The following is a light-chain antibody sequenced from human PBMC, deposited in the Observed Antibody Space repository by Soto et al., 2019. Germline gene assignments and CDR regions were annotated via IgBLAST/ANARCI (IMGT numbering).Light chain of an antibody. Sequence: IVLTQSPGTLSLSPGARATFSCRAIPSVSSTSLAWSQPKPGQAPRLLIYGASTRATDSPARFRFCGSGTDFTLTLSRLEPEEFAVYYWQQYGSFGQGTKVYIK. CDR2: GAS. J-gene: IGKJ1*01. CDR1: PSVSSTS. CDR3: QQYGS. V-gene: IGKV3-20*01.